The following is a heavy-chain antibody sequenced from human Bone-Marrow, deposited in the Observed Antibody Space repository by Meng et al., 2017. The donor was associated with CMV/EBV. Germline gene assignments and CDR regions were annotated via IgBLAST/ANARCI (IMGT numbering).Heavy chain of an antibody. Sequence: GESLKISCAASGFTVSSNYMSWVRQAPGKGLEWVSVIYSGGSTYYADSVKGRFTISRDNAKNTLYLQMNSLRAEDTAVYYCASIGGTMIPTRRGYYGMDVWGQGTTVTVSS. J-gene: IGHJ6*02. CDR3: ASIGGTMIPTRRGYYGMDV. CDR1: GFTVSSNY. CDR2: IYSGGST. D-gene: IGHD3-22*01. V-gene: IGHV3-53*01.